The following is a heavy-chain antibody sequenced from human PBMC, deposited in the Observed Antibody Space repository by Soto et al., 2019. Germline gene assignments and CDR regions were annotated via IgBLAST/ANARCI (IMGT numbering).Heavy chain of an antibody. CDR1: GFTFSNAW. J-gene: IGHJ4*01. CDR3: TTDSYRTMIVVHFDY. D-gene: IGHD3-22*01. Sequence: GGSLRLSCAASGFTFSNAWINWVRQAPGKGLEWVGRIKSKTDGGTTDFAAPVKGRFAISRDDSKDMVYLQMNSLKTEYTGIYYCTTDSYRTMIVVHFDYWRHGTLVTVSS. CDR2: IKSKTDGGTT. V-gene: IGHV3-15*07.